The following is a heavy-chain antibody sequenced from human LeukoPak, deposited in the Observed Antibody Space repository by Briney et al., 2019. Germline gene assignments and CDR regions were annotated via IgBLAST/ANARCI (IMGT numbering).Heavy chain of an antibody. V-gene: IGHV4-34*01. CDR1: GGSFSDYY. CDR2: INDSGRT. D-gene: IGHD4-11*01. CDR3: ARGGYSKERGAPFDY. Sequence: PSETLSLTCELYGGSFSDYYWSWIRQPPGKGLEWIGEINDSGRTNYNPSLKSRVTISVGTSKSEFSLKLSCVTAADTAVYYCARGGYSKERGAPFDYWGQGTLVTVSS. J-gene: IGHJ4*02.